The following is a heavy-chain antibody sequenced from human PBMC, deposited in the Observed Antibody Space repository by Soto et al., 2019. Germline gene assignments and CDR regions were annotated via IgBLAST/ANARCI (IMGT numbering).Heavy chain of an antibody. J-gene: IGHJ4*02. CDR1: GGTFSSYT. D-gene: IGHD3-22*01. V-gene: IGHV1-69*02. CDR2: IIPILGIA. CDR3: ARASYYYDSSGYNDY. Sequence: QVQLVQSGAEVKKPGSSVKVSCKVSGGTFSSYTISWVRQAPGQGLEWMGRIIPILGIANYAQKFQGRVTITADKSTSTAYMELSSLRSEDTAVYYCARASYYYDSSGYNDYWGQGTLVTVSS.